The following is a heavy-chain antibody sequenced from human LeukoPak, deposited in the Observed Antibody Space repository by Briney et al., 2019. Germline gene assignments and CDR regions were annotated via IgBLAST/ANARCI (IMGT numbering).Heavy chain of an antibody. D-gene: IGHD1-7*01. V-gene: IGHV3-73*01. CDR1: GFTFSGSA. Sequence: GGSLRLSCAASGFTFSGSALHWVRQASGKGLEWVGRIRSTANGYATAYAASVKGRFTISRDDSKNTAYLQMNSLRAEDTAVYYCARAHNWKYGSFDFWGQGTLVTVSS. CDR2: IRSTANGYAT. J-gene: IGHJ4*02. CDR3: ARAHNWKYGSFDF.